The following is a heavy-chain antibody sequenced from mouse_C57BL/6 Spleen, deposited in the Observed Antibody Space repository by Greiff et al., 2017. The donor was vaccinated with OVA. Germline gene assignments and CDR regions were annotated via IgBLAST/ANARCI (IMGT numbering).Heavy chain of an antibody. J-gene: IGHJ2*01. Sequence: VQLQQPGAELVKPGASVKLSCKASGYTFTSYWMHWVKQRPGQGLEWIGMIHPNSGSTNYNEKFKSKATLTVDKSSSTACMQLSRLTSEDSAVYYCARKGGIYYGYFDDWGQGTTLTVSS. CDR2: IHPNSGST. V-gene: IGHV1-64*01. CDR3: ARKGGIYYGYFDD. D-gene: IGHD2-1*01. CDR1: GYTFTSYW.